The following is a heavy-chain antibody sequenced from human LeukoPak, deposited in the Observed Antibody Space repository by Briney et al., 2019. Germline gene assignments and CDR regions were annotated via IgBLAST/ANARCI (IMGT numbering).Heavy chain of an antibody. J-gene: IGHJ6*03. CDR1: GYTFTNYG. D-gene: IGHD3-22*01. Sequence: ASVKVSCTASGYTFTNYGITWVRQAPGQGLEWMGWISGYNGDTKYAQKLQGRVTMTTDTSSTTAYMELRSLRFDDTAVYYCAREGYSSGYYYYMDVWGKGTTVTVSS. CDR3: AREGYSSGYYYYMDV. CDR2: ISGYNGDT. V-gene: IGHV1-18*01.